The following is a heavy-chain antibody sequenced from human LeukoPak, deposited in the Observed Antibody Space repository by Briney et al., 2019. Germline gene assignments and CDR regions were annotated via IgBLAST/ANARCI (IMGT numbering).Heavy chain of an antibody. Sequence: SETLSLTCTVSGGSISSSSYYWGWIRQPPGKGLEWIGYIYYNGSTNYNPSLKSRVTISVDTSKNQFSLKLSSVTAADTAVYYCARGDTAMVNFDYWGQGTLVTVSS. J-gene: IGHJ4*02. CDR2: IYYNGST. CDR1: GGSISSSSYY. V-gene: IGHV4-61*05. CDR3: ARGDTAMVNFDY. D-gene: IGHD5-18*01.